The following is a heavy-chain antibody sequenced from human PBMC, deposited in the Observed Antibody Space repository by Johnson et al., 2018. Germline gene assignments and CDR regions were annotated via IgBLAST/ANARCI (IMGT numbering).Heavy chain of an antibody. CDR1: GFTFSSYW. J-gene: IGHJ6*04. CDR2: IKADGREK. CDR3: TREGRISDV. V-gene: IGHV3-7*01. D-gene: IGHD1-26*01. Sequence: VQLVQSGGGLVQPGGSLRLSCAASGFTFSSYWMSWVRQPPGKGREWVANIKADGREKYYVDSVKGRFNISRDNAKNSMYLKMNSLQAEDRAVYYWTREGRISDVWCKGTTVTVSS.